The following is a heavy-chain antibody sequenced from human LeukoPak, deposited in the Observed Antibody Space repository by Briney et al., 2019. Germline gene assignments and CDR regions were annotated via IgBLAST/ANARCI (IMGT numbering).Heavy chain of an antibody. CDR1: GFTFSGYW. V-gene: IGHV3-7*01. J-gene: IGHJ4*02. D-gene: IGHD6-19*01. CDR3: SRNRGWFNFDY. Sequence: GGSLRLSCAASGFTFSGYWMSWVRQAPGKGREWVANIKPDGSEKDYVDSVKGRFTISRDNAKNSLSLQMNSLRAEDTALYYCSRNRGWFNFDYWGQGTLVTVSS. CDR2: IKPDGSEK.